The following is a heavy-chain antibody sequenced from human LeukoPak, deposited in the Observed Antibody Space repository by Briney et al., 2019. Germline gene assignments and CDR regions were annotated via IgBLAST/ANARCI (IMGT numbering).Heavy chain of an antibody. J-gene: IGHJ4*02. V-gene: IGHV4-59*02. CDR2: IYYTGST. CDR3: ARGAPEPDDY. CDR1: GGSVSDYY. Sequence: SETLSLTCTVSGGSVSDYYWSWIRQSPGKGLEWIGYIYYTGSTSYNPSLRSRVTMSADTSKNQFSLKLSSVTAADTAVYYCARGAPEPDDYWGQGTLVTVSS. D-gene: IGHD1-14*01.